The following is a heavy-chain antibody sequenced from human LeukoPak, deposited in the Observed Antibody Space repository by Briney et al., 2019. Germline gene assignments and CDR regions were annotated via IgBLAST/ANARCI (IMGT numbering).Heavy chain of an antibody. Sequence: GGSLRLSCSASGFTLSSYAMHRVRQAPGKGLEYVSAISSNGGSTYYADSVRGRFTLSRDISKNTLYLQMSSLRAEDTAVYYCVKSTEVNYGSGTFDYWGQGTLVTVSS. CDR3: VKSTEVNYGSGTFDY. V-gene: IGHV3-64D*06. CDR1: GFTLSSYA. J-gene: IGHJ4*02. D-gene: IGHD3-10*01. CDR2: ISSNGGST.